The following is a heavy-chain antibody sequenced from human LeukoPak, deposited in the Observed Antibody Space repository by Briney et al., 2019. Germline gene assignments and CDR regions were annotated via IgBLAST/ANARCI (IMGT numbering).Heavy chain of an antibody. CDR3: ARDRSYGSGSSLYGMDV. D-gene: IGHD3-10*01. Sequence: GGSLRLSCAASGFTFSSYRMSWVRQAPGKGLEWVSSISSSSSYIYYADSVKGRFTISRDNAKNSLYLQMNSLRAEDTAVYYCARDRSYGSGSSLYGMDVWGQGTTVTVSS. J-gene: IGHJ6*02. V-gene: IGHV3-21*01. CDR1: GFTFSSYR. CDR2: ISSSSSYI.